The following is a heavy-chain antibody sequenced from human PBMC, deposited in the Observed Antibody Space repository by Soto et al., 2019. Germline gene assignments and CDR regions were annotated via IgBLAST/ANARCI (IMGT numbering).Heavy chain of an antibody. CDR2: IYYSGST. D-gene: IGHD6-13*01. Sequence: QVQLQESGPGLVKPSETLSLTCTVSGGSISNYYWSWIRQPPGKGLEWIGYIYYSGSTRYNPSLKSRVTISVATSQNQFSLKLGSVTAADTAVYYCARHGPIAAAGTVLDYWGQGTLVTVSS. V-gene: IGHV4-59*08. CDR1: GGSISNYY. J-gene: IGHJ4*02. CDR3: ARHGPIAAAGTVLDY.